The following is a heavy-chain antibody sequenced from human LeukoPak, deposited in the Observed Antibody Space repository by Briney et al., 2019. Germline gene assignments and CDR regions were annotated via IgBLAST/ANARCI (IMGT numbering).Heavy chain of an antibody. CDR1: GFTFSSYA. V-gene: IGHV3-30-3*01. D-gene: IGHD6-19*01. Sequence: GRSLRLSCAASGFTFSSYAMHWVRQAPGKGLEWVAVISYDGSNKYYADSVKGRFTISRDNSKNTLYLQMNSLRAEDTAVYYCARDREVSRWLVPVGGARGVAFDIWGQGTMVTVSS. J-gene: IGHJ3*02. CDR3: ARDREVSRWLVPVGGARGVAFDI. CDR2: ISYDGSNK.